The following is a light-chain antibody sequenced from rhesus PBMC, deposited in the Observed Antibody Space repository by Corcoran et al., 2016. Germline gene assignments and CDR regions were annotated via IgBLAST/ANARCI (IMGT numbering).Light chain of an antibody. CDR2: GAS. V-gene: IGKV3-42*03. J-gene: IGKJ4*01. CDR3: QQYSNWPLT. CDR1: QSVSSS. Sequence: EIVLTQSPATLSLSPGERATLSCRASQSVSSSLAWYQQKPGQAPRLLISGASRRATGIPDRFSGSGSGTDFTLTISSLGPEDFAVYYCQQYSNWPLTFGGGTKVEIK.